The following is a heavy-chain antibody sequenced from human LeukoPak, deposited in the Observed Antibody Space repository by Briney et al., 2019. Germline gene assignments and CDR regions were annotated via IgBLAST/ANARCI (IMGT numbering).Heavy chain of an antibody. J-gene: IGHJ4*02. V-gene: IGHV3-33*01. CDR1: GFTFSSNG. CDR3: ARMSGSHLDY. CDR2: IWYDGSKK. D-gene: IGHD1-26*01. Sequence: GGSLRLSCAASGFTFSSNGMHWFRQAPGKGLEWVAVIWYDGSKKYYADSVKGRFTISRDNSKNTLYLQMDSLRAEETAVYYCARMSGSHLDYWGQGTLVTVSS.